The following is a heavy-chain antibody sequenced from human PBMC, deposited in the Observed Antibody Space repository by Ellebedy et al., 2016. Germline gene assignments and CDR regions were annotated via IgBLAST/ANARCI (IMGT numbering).Heavy chain of an antibody. CDR3: ASAPGVEYYDIDY. CDR2: MYYSGST. D-gene: IGHD3-22*01. V-gene: IGHV4-39*07. CDR1: GGSISSSSYH. Sequence: SETLSLTCTVSGGSISSSSYHWGWIRQPPEKGLEWIGSMYYSGSTYYNPSLKSRVTISVDTSKNQFSLKLSSVTAADTAIYYCASAPGVEYYDIDYWGQGTLVTVSS. J-gene: IGHJ4*02.